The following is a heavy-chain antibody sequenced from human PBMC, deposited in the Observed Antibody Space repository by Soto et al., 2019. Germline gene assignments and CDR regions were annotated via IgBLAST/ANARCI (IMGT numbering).Heavy chain of an antibody. D-gene: IGHD6-19*01. V-gene: IGHV3-15*01. Sequence: GGSLRLSCAASGFTFSNAWMSWVRQAPGKGLEWVGRIKSKTDGGTTDYAAPVKGRFTISRDDSKNTLYLQMNSLKTEDTAVYYCTTDYVAVAGTGFDPWGQGTLVTVSS. CDR1: GFTFSNAW. CDR2: IKSKTDGGTT. CDR3: TTDYVAVAGTGFDP. J-gene: IGHJ5*02.